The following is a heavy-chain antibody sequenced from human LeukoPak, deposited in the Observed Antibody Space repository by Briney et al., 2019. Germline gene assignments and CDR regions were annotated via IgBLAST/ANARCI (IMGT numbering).Heavy chain of an antibody. CDR3: ARGPGYYDSSGPFRAHYFDY. D-gene: IGHD3-22*01. Sequence: ASVKVSCKASGYTFTSYDINWARQATGQGLEWMGWMNPNSGNTGYAQKFQGRVTMTRNTSISTAYMELSSLRSEDTAVYYCARGPGYYDSSGPFRAHYFDYWGQGTLVTVSS. V-gene: IGHV1-8*01. J-gene: IGHJ4*02. CDR2: MNPNSGNT. CDR1: GYTFTSYD.